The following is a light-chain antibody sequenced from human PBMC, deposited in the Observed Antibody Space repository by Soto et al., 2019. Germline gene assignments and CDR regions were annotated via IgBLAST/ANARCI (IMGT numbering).Light chain of an antibody. CDR1: QSVSRN. CDR3: QQYNNWPPIT. CDR2: GAI. J-gene: IGKJ5*01. V-gene: IGKV3-15*01. Sequence: EIVMTQSPATLSVSPGEKATLSCRASQSVSRNLAWHQQKPGQAPRFLIYGAITRATGIPARFSGSGSGTEFTLTISSLQSEDSAVYYCQQYNNWPPITFGQGTRLEIK.